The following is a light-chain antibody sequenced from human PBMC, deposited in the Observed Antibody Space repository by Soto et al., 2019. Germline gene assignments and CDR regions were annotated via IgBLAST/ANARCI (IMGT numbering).Light chain of an antibody. CDR3: QQYNTYSA. V-gene: IGKV1-5*03. J-gene: IGKJ2*01. CDR2: KAS. Sequence: DIQMTQSPSTLPASVGDRVTITCRASQSISSWLAWYQQKPGKAPNLLIYKASTLESGVPSRFSGSGSGTEFTLTISSLQPDDFATYYCQQYNTYSAFGQGTKLEIK. CDR1: QSISSW.